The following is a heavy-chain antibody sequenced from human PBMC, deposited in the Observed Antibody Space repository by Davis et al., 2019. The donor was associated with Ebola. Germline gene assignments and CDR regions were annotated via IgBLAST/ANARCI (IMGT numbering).Heavy chain of an antibody. V-gene: IGHV3-74*01. CDR1: GFGLRNYW. CDR3: ARDFDKVRT. Sequence: GESLKLPCAASGFGLRNYWIHRVRQAPGKGLVWISRVSPDGSATGYADSVRGRFTISRDNAKNTLYLQMNSLRAEDTAVYYCARDFDKVRTWGQGTLVTVSS. D-gene: IGHD1-1*01. CDR2: VSPDGSAT. J-gene: IGHJ4*02.